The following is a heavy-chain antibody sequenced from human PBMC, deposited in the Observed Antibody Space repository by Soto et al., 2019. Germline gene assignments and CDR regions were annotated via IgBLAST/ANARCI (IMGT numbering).Heavy chain of an antibody. J-gene: IGHJ6*02. CDR1: GFTFSNAW. Sequence: GGSLRLSCAASGFTFSNAWMNWVRQAPGKGLEWVGRIRSKANSYATAYAASVKGRFTISRDDSKNTAYLQMNSLKTEDTAVYYCTRSYCSGGSCYLYGMDVWGQGTTVTVSS. V-gene: IGHV3-73*01. CDR2: IRSKANSYAT. CDR3: TRSYCSGGSCYLYGMDV. D-gene: IGHD2-15*01.